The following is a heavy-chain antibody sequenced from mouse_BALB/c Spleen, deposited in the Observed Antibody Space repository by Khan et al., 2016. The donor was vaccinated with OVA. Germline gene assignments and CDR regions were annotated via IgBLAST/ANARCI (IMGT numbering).Heavy chain of an antibody. J-gene: IGHJ1*01. D-gene: IGHD2-14*01. CDR2: ISSGSSTI. Sequence: EVELVESGGGLVQPGGSRKLSCAASGFTFSSFGMHWVRQAPEKGLEWVAYISSGSSTIYYADTVKGRFTISRDNPKNTLFLQMTSLRSEDTAMYYCAGSRYGVWYFDDWGEGTTVTVSS. CDR1: GFTFSSFG. V-gene: IGHV5-17*02. CDR3: AGSRYGVWYFDD.